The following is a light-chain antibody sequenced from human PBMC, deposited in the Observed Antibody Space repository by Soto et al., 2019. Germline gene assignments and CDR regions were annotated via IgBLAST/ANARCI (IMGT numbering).Light chain of an antibody. V-gene: IGLV1-44*01. J-gene: IGLJ2*01. CDR1: SSNIVSNT. CDR3: AAWYDSLNGVV. CDR2: SNN. Sequence: QAVVTQPPSASGTPGQRVTISCSGSSSNIVSNTVNWYQQLPGTAPKLLIYSNNQRPSGVPDRFSGSKSGTSASLAISGLQSEDEADYYCAAWYDSLNGVVFGGGTKLTVL.